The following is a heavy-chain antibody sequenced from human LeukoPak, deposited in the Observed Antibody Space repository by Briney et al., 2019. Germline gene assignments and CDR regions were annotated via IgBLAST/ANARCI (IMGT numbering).Heavy chain of an antibody. CDR1: GFTLSSYS. CDR2: ISSSSSYI. Sequence: GGSLRLSCAASGFTLSSYSMNWVRQAPGKGLEWVSSISSSSSYIYYADSVKGRFTISRDNAKNSLYLQMNSLRAEDTAVYYCARGEGGYYDSSGYYPHTFDYWGQGTLVTVSS. CDR3: ARGEGGYYDSSGYYPHTFDY. V-gene: IGHV3-21*01. D-gene: IGHD3-22*01. J-gene: IGHJ4*02.